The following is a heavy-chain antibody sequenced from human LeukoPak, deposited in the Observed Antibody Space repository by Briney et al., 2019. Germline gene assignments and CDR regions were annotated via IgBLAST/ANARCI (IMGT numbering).Heavy chain of an antibody. CDR3: ARVNGYSYQIDY. Sequence: PSETLSLTCTVSGGSISSSSYYWGWIRQPPGKGLEWIGCIYYSGSTYYNPSLKSRVTISVDTSKNQLSLKLSSVTAADTAVYYCARVNGYSYQIDYWGQGTLVTVSS. V-gene: IGHV4-39*01. CDR2: IYYSGST. CDR1: GGSISSSSYY. D-gene: IGHD5-18*01. J-gene: IGHJ4*02.